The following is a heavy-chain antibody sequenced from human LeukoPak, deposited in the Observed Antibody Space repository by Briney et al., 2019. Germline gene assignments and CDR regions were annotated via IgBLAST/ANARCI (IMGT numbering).Heavy chain of an antibody. J-gene: IGHJ6*04. CDR1: VFTFSSYG. CDR2: ISYDGSNK. Sequence: GGSLRLSCAASVFTFSSYGMHWVRQAPGKGLEWVAVISYDGSNKYYADSVKRRFTISRDNSKNTLYLQMNSLRAEDTAVYYCAKDDDDGSGSYWVYYYYGMDVWGKGTTVTVSS. CDR3: AKDDDDGSGSYWVYYYYGMDV. D-gene: IGHD3-10*01. V-gene: IGHV3-30*18.